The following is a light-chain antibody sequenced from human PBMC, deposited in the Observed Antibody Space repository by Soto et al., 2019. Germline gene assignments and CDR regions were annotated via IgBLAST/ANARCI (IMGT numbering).Light chain of an antibody. V-gene: IGKV1-6*01. Sequence: AIQMTQSPSSLSASVGDRVTITCRASQDIRNDLGWYQQKPGKTPKLLIFAASSLQSGVPSRFSGRGSGTDFTLTISSLQPEDSATYYCLQDFNYPWTFGQGTKVEIE. J-gene: IGKJ1*01. CDR3: LQDFNYPWT. CDR1: QDIRND. CDR2: AAS.